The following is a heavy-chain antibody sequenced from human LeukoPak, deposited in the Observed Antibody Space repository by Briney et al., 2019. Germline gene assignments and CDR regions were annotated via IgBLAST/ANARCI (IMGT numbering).Heavy chain of an antibody. CDR3: ARRQNFYYYMDV. J-gene: IGHJ6*03. CDR1: GYSFTNFW. Sequence: GGSLKISCKGSGYSFTNFWIGWVRQLPGKGLEWMGFIYPGDSTTRYSPSFQGQVTISADKSISTAYLQWSSLKASDTAMYYCARRQNFYYYMDVWGKGTTVTVSS. V-gene: IGHV5-51*01. CDR2: IYPGDSTT.